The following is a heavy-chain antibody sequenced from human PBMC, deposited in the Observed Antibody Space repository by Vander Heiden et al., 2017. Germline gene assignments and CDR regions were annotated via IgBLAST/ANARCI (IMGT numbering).Heavy chain of an antibody. J-gene: IGHJ6*02. Sequence: PGRSLRLSCEGSGFTFNEHAMHWVRQVPGKGLAWVSGILWDNSRIGYADSVKGRFTISRDNGKNSLYLQMNSLRPEDTALYYCGKDMTPGGLDVWGHGTTVTVSS. CDR3: GKDMTPGGLDV. CDR1: GFTFNEHA. D-gene: IGHD3-10*01. CDR2: ILWDNSRI. V-gene: IGHV3-9*01.